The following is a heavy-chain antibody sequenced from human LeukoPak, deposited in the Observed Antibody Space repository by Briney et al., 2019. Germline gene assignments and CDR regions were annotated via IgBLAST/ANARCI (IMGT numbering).Heavy chain of an antibody. CDR3: ARPCGGDCYSIVPLED. V-gene: IGHV1-69*04. J-gene: IGHJ4*02. CDR1: GGTFSSYA. Sequence: SVKDSCKASGGTFSSYAISWVRQAPGQGLEWMGRIIPILGIANYAQKFQGRVTITADKSTSTAYMELSSLRPEDTAAYYRARPCGGDCYSIVPLEDWGQGTLVTVSS. D-gene: IGHD2-21*02. CDR2: IIPILGIA.